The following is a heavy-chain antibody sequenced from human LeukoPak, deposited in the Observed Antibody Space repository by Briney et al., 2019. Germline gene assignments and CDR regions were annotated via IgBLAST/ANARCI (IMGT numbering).Heavy chain of an antibody. J-gene: IGHJ4*02. D-gene: IGHD4-17*01. CDR2: ISSSGTTI. CDR1: GLTFSSHE. Sequence: GGSLRLSCVASGLTFSSHEMDWVRQAPGKGLEWVSYISSSGTTIYHADSVKGRFTISTDNAKKSVFLQMNSLRVEDTAIYYCATKPRIYGDYICWGQGTLVTVSS. V-gene: IGHV3-48*03. CDR3: ATKPRIYGDYIC.